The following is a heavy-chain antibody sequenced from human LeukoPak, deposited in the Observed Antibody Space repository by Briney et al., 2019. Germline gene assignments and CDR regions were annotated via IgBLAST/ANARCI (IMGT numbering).Heavy chain of an antibody. V-gene: IGHV4-59*01. Sequence: SETLSLTCTVSGGSISSYYWSLIRQPPGKGLEWIGYSYYSGSTNYNPSLKSRVTISVDTSKNQFSLKLSSVTAADTAVYYCARARIAVAGTEYYYYYGMDVWGQGTTVTVSS. CDR1: GGSISSYY. J-gene: IGHJ6*02. CDR3: ARARIAVAGTEYYYYYGMDV. D-gene: IGHD6-19*01. CDR2: SYYSGST.